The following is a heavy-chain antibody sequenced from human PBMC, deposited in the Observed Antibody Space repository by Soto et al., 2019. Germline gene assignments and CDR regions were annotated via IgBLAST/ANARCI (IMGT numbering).Heavy chain of an antibody. Sequence: PGGSLRLSCAASGFTFSSYGMHWVRQAPGKGLEWVAVISYDGSNKYYADSVKGRFTISRDNSKNTLYLQMNSLRAEDTAVYYCAKSAGYSVAPASRWGQGALVTVSS. J-gene: IGHJ4*02. D-gene: IGHD5-18*01. CDR1: GFTFSSYG. V-gene: IGHV3-30*18. CDR3: AKSAGYSVAPASR. CDR2: ISYDGSNK.